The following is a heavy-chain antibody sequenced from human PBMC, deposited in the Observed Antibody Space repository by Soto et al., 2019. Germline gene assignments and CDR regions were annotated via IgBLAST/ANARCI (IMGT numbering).Heavy chain of an antibody. CDR1: GFSFSTNV. Sequence: QVQLVESGGDVVQPGTSLRLSCAASGFSFSTNVLHWVRQAPGKGLEWVAVMSPSGAEKYYTDSVKGRFTISRDNSKNTLYLQMNSLXTDDTAVYYCALDNIPGAPDYFDYWGQGTLVTVSS. CDR2: MSPSGAEK. D-gene: IGHD1-20*01. CDR3: ALDNIPGAPDYFDY. V-gene: IGHV3-30-3*01. J-gene: IGHJ4*02.